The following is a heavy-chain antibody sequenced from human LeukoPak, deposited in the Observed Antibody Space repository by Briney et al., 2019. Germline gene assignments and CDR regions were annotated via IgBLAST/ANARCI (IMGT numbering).Heavy chain of an antibody. CDR3: ARVRGIAVTVNWFDP. J-gene: IGHJ5*02. CDR2: INSDGSST. CDR1: GFTFSSYW. Sequence: GGSLRLSCAASGFTFSSYWMHWVRQAPGKGLVWVSRINSDGSSTSYADSVKGRFTISGDNAKNTLYLQMNSLRAEDTAVYYCARVRGIAVTVNWFDPWGQGTLVTVSS. V-gene: IGHV3-74*01. D-gene: IGHD6-19*01.